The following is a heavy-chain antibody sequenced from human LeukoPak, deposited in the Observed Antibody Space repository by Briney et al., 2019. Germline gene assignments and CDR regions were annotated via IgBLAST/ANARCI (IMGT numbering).Heavy chain of an antibody. J-gene: IGHJ3*02. CDR3: ARTSIAARRANAFDI. D-gene: IGHD6-6*01. Sequence: SETLSLTCAVSGGSISSGGYSWSWIRQPPGKGLEWIGYIYHSGGTYYNPSLKSRVTISVDRSKNQFSLKLSSVTAADTAVYYCARTSIAARRANAFDIWGQGTVVTVSS. V-gene: IGHV4-30-2*01. CDR1: GGSISSGGYS. CDR2: IYHSGGT.